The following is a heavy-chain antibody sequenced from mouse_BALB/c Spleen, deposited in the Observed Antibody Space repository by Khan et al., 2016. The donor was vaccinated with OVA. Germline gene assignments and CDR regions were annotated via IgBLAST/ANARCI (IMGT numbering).Heavy chain of an antibody. CDR2: ISSGGSYT. CDR1: GFTFSSYA. CDR3: ARTDWGYLDN. V-gene: IGHV5-9-1*01. Sequence: EVELVESGGGLVKPGGSLKLSCAASGFTFSSYAMSWVRQTPEKRLEWVATISSGGSYTYYPDSVKGRFTISRDNARNTLYVQMSSLRSEDTAIYYCARTDWGYLDNWGQGTTLTVSS. J-gene: IGHJ2*01.